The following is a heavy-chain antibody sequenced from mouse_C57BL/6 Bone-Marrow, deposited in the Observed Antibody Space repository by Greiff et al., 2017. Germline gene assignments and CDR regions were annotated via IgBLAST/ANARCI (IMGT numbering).Heavy chain of an antibody. CDR3: ARQWDGRYWYFDV. J-gene: IGHJ1*03. CDR1: EYEFPSHD. D-gene: IGHD2-3*01. V-gene: IGHV5-2*01. CDR2: INSDGGST. Sequence: EVQLVESGGGLVQPGESLKLSCESNEYEFPSHDMSWVRKTPEKRLELVAAINSDGGSTYYPDTMERRFIISIDNTKKTLYLQMSSLRSEDTALXDCARQWDGRYWYFDVWGTGTTVTVSS.